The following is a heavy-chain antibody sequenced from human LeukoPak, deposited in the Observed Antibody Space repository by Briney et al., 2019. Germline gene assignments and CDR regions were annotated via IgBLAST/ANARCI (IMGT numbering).Heavy chain of an antibody. D-gene: IGHD3-10*01. V-gene: IGHV4-34*01. J-gene: IGHJ6*03. CDR1: GGSFSGYY. CDR2: IYYSGNT. CDR3: ARSRGYYYYMDV. Sequence: PSETLSLTCAVYGGSFSGYYWGWIRQPPGKGLEWIGSIYYSGNTYYNPSLKSRVTISGDTSKNQFSVKLSSVTAADTAVYYCARSRGYYYYMDVWGKGTTVTVSS.